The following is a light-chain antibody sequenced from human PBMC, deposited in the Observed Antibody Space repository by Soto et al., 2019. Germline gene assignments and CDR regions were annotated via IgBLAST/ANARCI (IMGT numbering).Light chain of an antibody. V-gene: IGKV1-39*01. CDR1: QSISSY. Sequence: DIQMTQSPSSLSASVGDSVTITCRASQSISSYLNWYQQKPGKAPKLLIYAASSLQSGVPSRFSGSGSGTDFTVTISSLHAEDFATYYCHQSYSAALTFGGGNKVEI. J-gene: IGKJ4*01. CDR2: AAS. CDR3: HQSYSAALT.